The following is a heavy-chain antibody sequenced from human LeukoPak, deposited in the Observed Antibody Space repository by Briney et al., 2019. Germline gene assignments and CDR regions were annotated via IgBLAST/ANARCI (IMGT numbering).Heavy chain of an antibody. Sequence: PGGSLRLSCAASGFPFTSCTMNWIREAPGKGLEWVSSISSGSAFRVYADSMKGRFTISRDNAKNSLFLHMNSLRVDDTAVYYCARGNDEYTASSEHWFDPWGQGTLVIVSS. CDR1: GFPFTSCT. J-gene: IGHJ5*02. CDR3: ARGNDEYTASSEHWFDP. V-gene: IGHV3-21*01. CDR2: ISSGSAFR. D-gene: IGHD6-6*01.